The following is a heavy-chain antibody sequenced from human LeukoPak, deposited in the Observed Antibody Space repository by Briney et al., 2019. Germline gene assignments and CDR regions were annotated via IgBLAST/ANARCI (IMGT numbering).Heavy chain of an antibody. J-gene: IGHJ3*02. D-gene: IGHD6-13*01. V-gene: IGHV3-21*01. CDR1: GFTFSSYS. CDR3: AKLGAAAGKYGSAFDI. CDR2: ISSSSSYI. Sequence: GGSLRLSCAASGFTFSSYSMNWVRQAPGKGLEWVSSISSSSSYIYYADSVKGRFTISRDNAKNSLYLQMNSLRAEDTAVYYCAKLGAAAGKYGSAFDIWGQGTMVTVSS.